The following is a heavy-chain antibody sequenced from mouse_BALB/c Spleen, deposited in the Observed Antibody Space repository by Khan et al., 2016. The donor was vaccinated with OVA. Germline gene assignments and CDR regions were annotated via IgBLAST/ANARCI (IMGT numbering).Heavy chain of an antibody. CDR3: ARTARIKY. Sequence: EVQLQESGPGLVKPSQSLSLTCTVTGYSITSGYGWNCIRQFPGNKLEWMGYISYSGSTNYNPSLKSLISITRDTSKNQFFLQLNSVTTEDTATYYCARTARIKYWGQGTTLTVSS. CDR1: GYSITSGYG. J-gene: IGHJ2*01. CDR2: ISYSGST. D-gene: IGHD1-2*01. V-gene: IGHV3-2*02.